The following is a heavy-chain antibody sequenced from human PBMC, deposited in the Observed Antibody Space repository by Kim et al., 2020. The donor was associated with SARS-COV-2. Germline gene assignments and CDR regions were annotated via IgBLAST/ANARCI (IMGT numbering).Heavy chain of an antibody. CDR1: GFTFSSYA. CDR2: ISGSGGST. D-gene: IGHD3-3*01. J-gene: IGHJ4*02. V-gene: IGHV3-23*01. Sequence: GGSLRLSCAASGFTFSSYAMSWVRQAPGKGLEWVSAISGSGGSTYYADSVKGRFTISRDNSKNTLYLQMNSLRAEDTAVYYCANGRGLEWSFDYWGQGTLVTVSS. CDR3: ANGRGLEWSFDY.